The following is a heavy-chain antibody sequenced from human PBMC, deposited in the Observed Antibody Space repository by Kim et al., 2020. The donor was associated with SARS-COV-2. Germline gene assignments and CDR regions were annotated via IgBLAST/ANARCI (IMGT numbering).Heavy chain of an antibody. D-gene: IGHD3-3*01. CDR3: ARDLAWLLAHDY. Sequence: YVDSVKGRFTISSDNAKNSLYLQRNSLRAGDTAVYYCARDLAWLLAHDYWGQGTLVTVSS. J-gene: IGHJ4*02. V-gene: IGHV3-7*03.